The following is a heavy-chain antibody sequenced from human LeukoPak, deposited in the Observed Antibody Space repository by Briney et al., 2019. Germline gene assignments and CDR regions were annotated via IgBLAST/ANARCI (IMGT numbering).Heavy chain of an antibody. J-gene: IGHJ5*02. D-gene: IGHD1-26*01. Sequence: SETLSLTCAVYGGSFRGYYWSWIRQPPGKGLEWIGEIIHSGSTNYNPSLKSRVTISVDTSKNQFSLKLSSVTAADTAVYYCAGKSGSYFPFDPWGQGTLVTVSS. V-gene: IGHV4-34*12. CDR3: AGKSGSYFPFDP. CDR2: IIHSGST. CDR1: GGSFRGYY.